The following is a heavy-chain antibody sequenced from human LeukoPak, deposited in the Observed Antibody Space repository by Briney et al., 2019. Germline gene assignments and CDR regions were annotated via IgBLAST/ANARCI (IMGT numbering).Heavy chain of an antibody. CDR3: ARGTSAYSGDCYY. D-gene: IGHD2-21*02. Sequence: GGSLRLSCAASGFTFRSYWMHWVRQAPGKGLVWVSRIDTDGSSTSYADSVRGRFTISRDNAKNTLYLQMNSLRAEDTAVYYCARGTSAYSGDCYYWGQGTLVTVSS. CDR2: IDTDGSST. CDR1: GFTFRSYW. J-gene: IGHJ4*02. V-gene: IGHV3-74*01.